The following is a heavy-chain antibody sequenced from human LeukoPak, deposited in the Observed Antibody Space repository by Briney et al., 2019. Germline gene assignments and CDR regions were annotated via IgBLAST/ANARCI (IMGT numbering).Heavy chain of an antibody. J-gene: IGHJ4*02. CDR3: AYSGSYGHLGY. CDR2: IYFSVST. V-gene: IGHV4-39*01. CDR1: GGSISSNAYY. Sequence: PSETLSLTCTVSGGSISSNAYYWAWIRQPPGKGLEWIGSIYFSVSTYYNPSLKSRVTISVDTSKNQFSLRLSSVTAADTALYYCAYSGSYGHLGYWGQGIPVTVSS. D-gene: IGHD1-26*01.